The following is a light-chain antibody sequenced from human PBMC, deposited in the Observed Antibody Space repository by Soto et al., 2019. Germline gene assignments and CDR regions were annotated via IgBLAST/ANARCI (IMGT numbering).Light chain of an antibody. Sequence: QSVLTQPPSVSGAPGQRVTISCTGSSSNIGAGYDVHWYQQLPGTAPKLLIYGISNRPSGVSDRFSGSKSGTSASLAITGLQAVEEADYAGHYYDSSLSGYFYVFGTGTKLTVL. CDR2: GIS. CDR1: SSNIGAGYD. J-gene: IGLJ1*01. CDR3: HYYDSSLSGYFYV. V-gene: IGLV1-40*01.